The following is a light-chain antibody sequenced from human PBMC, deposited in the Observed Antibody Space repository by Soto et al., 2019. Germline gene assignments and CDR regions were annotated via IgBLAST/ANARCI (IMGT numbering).Light chain of an antibody. V-gene: IGKV1-5*03. Sequence: DIQMTQSPSILSASVGDRVTITCRASQSISSWLAWYQQKPGKAPNLLIHKASHLESGVPSRFSGSGSGTEFTLTISSLQPGDFATYYCQHYYTYPRTFGQGTKVEIK. CDR2: KAS. J-gene: IGKJ1*01. CDR1: QSISSW. CDR3: QHYYTYPRT.